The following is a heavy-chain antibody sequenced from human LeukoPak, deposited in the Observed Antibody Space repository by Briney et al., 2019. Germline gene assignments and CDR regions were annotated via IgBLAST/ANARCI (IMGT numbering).Heavy chain of an antibody. V-gene: IGHV3-23*01. CDR1: GFDFSTYA. CDR2: IGGGDT. D-gene: IGHD1-26*01. J-gene: IGHJ4*02. Sequence: GGSLRLSCAASGFDFSTYAMSWVRQAPGKGLEWVSGIGGGDTHYADSVKGRLTISRDNSKSTVELHMSSLRVEDTAVYYCAKDGQSFNSMWDYLDSWGRGTLVTVSS. CDR3: AKDGQSFNSMWDYLDS.